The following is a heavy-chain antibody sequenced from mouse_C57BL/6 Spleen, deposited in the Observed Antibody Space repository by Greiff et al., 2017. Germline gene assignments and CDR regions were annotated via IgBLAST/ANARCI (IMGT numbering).Heavy chain of an antibody. V-gene: IGHV5-16*01. D-gene: IGHD1-1*01. CDR3: ESYYYGSSYGYFDG. J-gene: IGHJ1*03. Sequence: DVHLVESEGGLVQPGSSMKLSCTASGFTFSDYYMAWVRQVPEKGLEWVANINYDGSSTYYLDSLKSRFIISRDTAKNILYLQMSSLTSEDTATYYCESYYYGSSYGYFDGWGTGTTVT. CDR2: INYDGSST. CDR1: GFTFSDYY.